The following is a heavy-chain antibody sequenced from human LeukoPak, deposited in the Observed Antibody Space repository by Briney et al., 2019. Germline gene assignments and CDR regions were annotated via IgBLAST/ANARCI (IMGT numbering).Heavy chain of an antibody. CDR3: ARSAFPRGYSSSNWFDP. Sequence: ASVKVSCKASGYTFTSYDINWVREATGQGLEWMGWMNPNSGNTGYAQKFQGRVTITRNTSISTAYMELSSLRSEDTAVYYCARSAFPRGYSSSNWFDPWGQGTLVTVSS. J-gene: IGHJ5*02. V-gene: IGHV1-8*03. CDR1: GYTFTSYD. CDR2: MNPNSGNT. D-gene: IGHD6-13*01.